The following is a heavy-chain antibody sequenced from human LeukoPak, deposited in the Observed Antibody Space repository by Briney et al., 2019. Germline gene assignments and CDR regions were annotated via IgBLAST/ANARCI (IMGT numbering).Heavy chain of an antibody. Sequence: GRSLRLSCEASGFSFSTYGMHWVRQAPGKGLEWVALIWFDGSNKYYADSVKGRFTISRDNSKNTLYLQMNSLRAEDTAVYYCARISSWYGYFDYWGQGTLVTVSS. CDR1: GFSFSTYG. D-gene: IGHD6-13*01. CDR2: IWFDGSNK. J-gene: IGHJ4*02. V-gene: IGHV3-33*01. CDR3: ARISSWYGYFDY.